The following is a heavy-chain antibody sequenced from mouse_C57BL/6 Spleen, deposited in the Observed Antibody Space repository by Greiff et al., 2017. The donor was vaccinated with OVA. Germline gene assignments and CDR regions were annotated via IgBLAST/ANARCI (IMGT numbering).Heavy chain of an antibody. D-gene: IGHD6-5*01. CDR3: AREGAYLRYFDY. Sequence: VKLMESDAELVKPGASVKISCKVSGYTFTDHTIHWMKQRPEQGLEWIGYIYPRDGSTKYNEKFKGKATLTADKSSSTAYMQLNSLTSEDSAVYFCAREGAYLRYFDYWGQGTTLTVSS. J-gene: IGHJ2*01. V-gene: IGHV1-78*01. CDR2: IYPRDGST. CDR1: GYTFTDHT.